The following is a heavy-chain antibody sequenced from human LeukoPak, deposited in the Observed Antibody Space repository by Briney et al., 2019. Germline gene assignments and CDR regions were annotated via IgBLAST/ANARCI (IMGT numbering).Heavy chain of an antibody. Sequence: GGSLRPSCAASGFTFSSYWMHWVRQAPGKGLVWVSRINSDGSSTSYADSVKGRFTISRDNAKNTLYLQMNSLRAEDTAVYYCARSLYCSSTSCYNYYYYGMDVWGQGTTVTVSS. J-gene: IGHJ6*02. CDR3: ARSLYCSSTSCYNYYYYGMDV. CDR2: INSDGSST. D-gene: IGHD2-2*02. V-gene: IGHV3-74*01. CDR1: GFTFSSYW.